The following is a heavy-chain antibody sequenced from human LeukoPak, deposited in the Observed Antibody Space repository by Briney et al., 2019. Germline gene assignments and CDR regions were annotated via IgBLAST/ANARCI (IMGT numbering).Heavy chain of an antibody. V-gene: IGHV3-21*01. D-gene: IGHD2-15*01. J-gene: IGHJ5*02. Sequence: NPGGSLRLSCAASGFTFSSYSMNWVRQAPGKGLEWVSSISSSSSYIYYADSVKGRFTISRDNAKNSLFLQMNSLRAEDTAVYYCARDGRGDYCSGGSCLMFDPWGQGTLVTVSS. CDR1: GFTFSSYS. CDR2: ISSSSSYI. CDR3: ARDGRGDYCSGGSCLMFDP.